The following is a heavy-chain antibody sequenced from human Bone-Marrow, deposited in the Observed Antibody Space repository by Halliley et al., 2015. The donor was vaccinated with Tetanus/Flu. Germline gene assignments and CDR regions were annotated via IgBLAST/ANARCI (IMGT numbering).Heavy chain of an antibody. J-gene: IGHJ4*02. CDR3: TGVRTGWSSNKNDY. V-gene: IGHV3-21*06. D-gene: IGHD6-19*01. CDR2: ISRGSSPI. Sequence: VSSISRGSSPIFYTDSVKGRFIISRDDAKNSLYLEMKSLRVEDTAVYYCTGVRTGWSSNKNDYWGQGTLVAVSS.